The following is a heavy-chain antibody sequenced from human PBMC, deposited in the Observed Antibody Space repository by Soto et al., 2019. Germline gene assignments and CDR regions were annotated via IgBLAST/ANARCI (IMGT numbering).Heavy chain of an antibody. V-gene: IGHV3-30*18. J-gene: IGHJ6*02. CDR2: ISYDGSNK. CDR3: AKDQNQHQLFIGYCYYGRDI. D-gene: IGHD6-13*01. Sequence: GGSLRLSCAGSGFTFSSYGMHWVRQASGKGLESVPVISYDGSNKYYADYVKGRFTISRDNSKNTLYLQMNSLRAEDTAVYYCAKDQNQHQLFIGYCYYGRDIWGQKTTVTVS. CDR1: GFTFSSYG.